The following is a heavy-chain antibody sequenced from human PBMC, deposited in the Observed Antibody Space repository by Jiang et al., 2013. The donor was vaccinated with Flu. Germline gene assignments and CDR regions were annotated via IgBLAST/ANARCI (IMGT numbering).Heavy chain of an antibody. CDR2: IFSNDGK. CDR1: GFSLNNSTMG. V-gene: IGHV2-26*01. D-gene: IGHD5-24*01. CDR3: ARMPGRWLQAYFDY. J-gene: IGHJ4*02. Sequence: KPTQTLTLTCTFSGFSLNNSTMGVSWIRQAPGRALEWLAHIFSNDGKSYSTSLKSRLTISKDTSKSQVVLTMTNLDPVDTATCYCARMPGRWLQAYFDYWGQGTLVTVSS.